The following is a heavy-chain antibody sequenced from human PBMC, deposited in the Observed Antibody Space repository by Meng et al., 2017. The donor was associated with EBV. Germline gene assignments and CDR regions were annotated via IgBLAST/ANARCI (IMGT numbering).Heavy chain of an antibody. CDR3: ARVDGDYLRGYYFDY. V-gene: IGHV4-39*07. J-gene: IGHJ4*02. CDR2: IYYSGST. CDR1: GGSISSSSYY. Sequence: LQLEESGPGLVKTSEPLSLTCTVSGGSISSSSYYWGWIRQPPGKGLEWIGSIYYSGSTYYNPSLKSRVTISVDTSKNQFSLKLSSVTAADTAVYYCARVDGDYLRGYYFDYWGQGTLVTVSS. D-gene: IGHD4-17*01.